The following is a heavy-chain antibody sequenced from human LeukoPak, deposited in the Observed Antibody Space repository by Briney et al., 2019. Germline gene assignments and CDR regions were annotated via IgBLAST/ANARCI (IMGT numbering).Heavy chain of an antibody. Sequence: GGSLRLSCAASGFTFSTYWMLWVRQAPGKGLVWVSRISGDGSSTIYADYVKGRFTISRDNAKNTLYLQMNSLRAEDTAVYYCARVPSRDYGSGTDWGQGTLVTVSS. CDR1: GFTFSTYW. D-gene: IGHD3-10*01. V-gene: IGHV3-74*01. CDR3: ARVPSRDYGSGTD. J-gene: IGHJ4*02. CDR2: ISGDGSST.